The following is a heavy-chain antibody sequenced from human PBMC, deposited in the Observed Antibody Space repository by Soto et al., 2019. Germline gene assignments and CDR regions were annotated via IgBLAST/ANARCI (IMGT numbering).Heavy chain of an antibody. V-gene: IGHV4-34*01. J-gene: IGHJ4*02. CDR3: ASKKDNIVTLDY. Sequence: PSETLSLTCAVYGGSFSGYDWSWIRQPPGKGLEWIGEINHSGSTNYNPSLKSRVTISVDTSKNQFSLKLSSVTAADTAVYYCASKKDNIVTLDYWGQGTLVTVSS. CDR1: GGSFSGYD. D-gene: IGHD5-12*01. CDR2: INHSGST.